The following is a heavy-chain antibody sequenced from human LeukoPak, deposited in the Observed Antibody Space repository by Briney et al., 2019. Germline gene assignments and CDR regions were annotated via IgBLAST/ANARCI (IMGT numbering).Heavy chain of an antibody. D-gene: IGHD6-13*01. J-gene: IGHJ6*03. Sequence: GGSLRLSCAASGFTVSSNYMSWVRQAPGKGLEWVSVIYSGGSTYYADSVKGRFTISRDNSKNTLYLQMNSLRAEDTAVYYCASSYSSSWTGAFYYYYMDVWGKGTTVTISS. CDR3: ASSYSSSWTGAFYYYYMDV. CDR1: GFTVSSNY. V-gene: IGHV3-66*01. CDR2: IYSGGST.